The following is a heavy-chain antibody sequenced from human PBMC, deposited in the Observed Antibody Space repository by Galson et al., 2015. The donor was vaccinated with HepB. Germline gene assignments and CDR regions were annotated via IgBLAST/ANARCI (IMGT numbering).Heavy chain of an antibody. D-gene: IGHD1-26*01. CDR2: ISSSGSST. J-gene: IGHJ6*02. Sequence: SLRLSCAASGFTFSSYAMSWVRQAPGKGLEWVSGISSSGSSTYYADSVKGRFTISRDNSKSTLYLQMNSLRAEGTAVYYCAKAGGVGATSSLSFYYGMDVWGQGTTVTVSS. V-gene: IGHV3-23*01. CDR1: GFTFSSYA. CDR3: AKAGGVGATSSLSFYYGMDV.